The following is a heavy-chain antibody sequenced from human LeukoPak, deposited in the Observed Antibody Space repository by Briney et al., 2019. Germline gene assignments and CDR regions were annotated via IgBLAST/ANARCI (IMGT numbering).Heavy chain of an antibody. Sequence: GGSLRLSCAASGFTFSSYAMHWVRQAPGKGLEWMAVIAHDGTSTVQSDSVKGRLTLSRDNSKNTLSLQMNSLSAEDTAVYYCARGYSSSGMDVWGKGTTVTVSS. J-gene: IGHJ6*04. CDR3: ARGYSSSGMDV. CDR2: IAHDGTST. D-gene: IGHD6-6*01. CDR1: GFTFSSYA. V-gene: IGHV3-30*14.